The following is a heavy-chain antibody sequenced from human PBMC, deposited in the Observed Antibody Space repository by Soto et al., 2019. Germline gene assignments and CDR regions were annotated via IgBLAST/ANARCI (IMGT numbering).Heavy chain of an antibody. CDR1: GYTFTSYD. CDR2: MNPNSGNT. V-gene: IGHV1-8*01. CDR3: ARNAGAGTVSDY. J-gene: IGHJ4*02. Sequence: GGSVKVSCKASGYTFTSYDINWVRQATGQGLEWMGWMNPNSGNTGYAQKFQGRVTMTRNTSISTAYMELSSLRSEDTAVYYCARNAGAGTVSDYWGQGTLVTVSS. D-gene: IGHD6-19*01.